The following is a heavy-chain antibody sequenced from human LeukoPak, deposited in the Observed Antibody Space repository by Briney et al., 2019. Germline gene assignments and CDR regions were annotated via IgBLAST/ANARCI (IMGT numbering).Heavy chain of an antibody. Sequence: SQTLSLTCTVSGDSITSGRYYWSWIRQPAGKELEWIGRIYSSGNTDYHPYIVSLKSRVSLSLDTSKNQFFLDLTSVTAADTAVYYCAKDSSTWGNLAGHFDSWGQGTLVTVSS. D-gene: IGHD6-13*01. V-gene: IGHV4-61*02. CDR3: AKDSSTWGNLAGHFDS. CDR1: GDSITSGRYY. CDR2: IYSSGNT. J-gene: IGHJ4*02.